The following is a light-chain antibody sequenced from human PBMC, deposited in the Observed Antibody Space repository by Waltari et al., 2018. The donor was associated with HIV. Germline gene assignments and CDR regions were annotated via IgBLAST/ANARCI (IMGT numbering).Light chain of an antibody. Sequence: QSALPQPASVSGSPGQSITISCTGTSSDVGSYNLVSWYQQHPGNAPKLMIYEVSKRPSGVSNRFSGSKSGNTASLTISGLQAEDEADYYCCSYAGSSTLVFGGGTKLTVL. CDR2: EVS. CDR3: CSYAGSSTLV. J-gene: IGLJ2*01. CDR1: SSDVGSYNL. V-gene: IGLV2-23*02.